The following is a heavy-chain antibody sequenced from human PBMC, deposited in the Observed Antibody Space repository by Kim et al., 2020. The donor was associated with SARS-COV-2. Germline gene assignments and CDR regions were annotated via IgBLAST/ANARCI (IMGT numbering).Heavy chain of an antibody. CDR2: GST. CDR3: ARGVTNDDY. D-gene: IGHD2-21*02. Sequence: GSTYYADSVKVRFTITRDNSKNTLYLQMNSLRAEDTAVYYCARGVTNDDYWGQGTLVTVSS. J-gene: IGHJ4*02. V-gene: IGHV3-66*01.